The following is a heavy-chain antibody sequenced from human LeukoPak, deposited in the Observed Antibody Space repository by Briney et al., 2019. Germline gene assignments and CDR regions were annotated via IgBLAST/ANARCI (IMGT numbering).Heavy chain of an antibody. CDR2: IYYSGST. CDR3: AGDYGDRSGTGAQGGHFDH. J-gene: IGHJ5*02. D-gene: IGHD3-22*01. Sequence: SETLSLTCTVSGGSISSGDYYWSWIRQPPGKGLEWIGYIYYSGSTYYNPSLKSRVTISVDTSKNQFSLKLSSVTAADTAAYYSAGDYGDRSGTGAQGGHFDHWGQGTLVTVSS. V-gene: IGHV4-30-4*08. CDR1: GGSISSGDYY.